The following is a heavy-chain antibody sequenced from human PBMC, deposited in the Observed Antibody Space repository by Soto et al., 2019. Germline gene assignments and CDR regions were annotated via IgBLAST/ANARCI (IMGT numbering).Heavy chain of an antibody. D-gene: IGHD1-1*01. CDR2: INHRGST. Sequence: QVQLQQWGAGLLKPSETLSLTCAVYGGSFSGYYWSWIRQPPGKGLEWNGEINHRGSTNYNPSLKSRVTRAGDTSKNQFSLKLSSVTAADTAVYYCARGNDAGQEGHGDYWGQGTLVTVSS. CDR3: ARGNDAGQEGHGDY. J-gene: IGHJ4*02. V-gene: IGHV4-34*01. CDR1: GGSFSGYY.